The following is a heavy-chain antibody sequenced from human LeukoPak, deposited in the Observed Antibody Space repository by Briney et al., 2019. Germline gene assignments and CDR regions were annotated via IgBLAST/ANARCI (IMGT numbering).Heavy chain of an antibody. CDR2: INPSGGST. Sequence: GASVKVSCKASGYTFTSYYMHWVRQAPGQGLEWMGIINPSGGSTGYAQKFQGRVTMTRDTSTSTVYMELSSLRSEDTAVYCCARAGWSSYYFYWGQGTLVTVSS. CDR3: ARAGWSSYYFY. CDR1: GYTFTSYY. V-gene: IGHV1-46*01. D-gene: IGHD3-3*01. J-gene: IGHJ4*02.